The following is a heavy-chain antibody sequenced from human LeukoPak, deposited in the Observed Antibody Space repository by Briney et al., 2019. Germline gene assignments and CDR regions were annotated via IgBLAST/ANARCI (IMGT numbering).Heavy chain of an antibody. D-gene: IGHD3-22*01. V-gene: IGHV3-15*07. Sequence: PGGSLRLSCAASGFTFSNAWMNWVRQAPGKGLEWVGRIKSKTDGGTTDYAAPVKGRFTISRDDSKNTLYLQMNSLKTEDTAVYYCTTASVYDSSGYSYWGQGTLVTVSS. CDR1: GFTFSNAW. CDR2: IKSKTDGGTT. J-gene: IGHJ4*02. CDR3: TTASVYDSSGYSY.